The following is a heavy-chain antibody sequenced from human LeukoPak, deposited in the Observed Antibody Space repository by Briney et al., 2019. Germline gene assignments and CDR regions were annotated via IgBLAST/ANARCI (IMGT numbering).Heavy chain of an antibody. D-gene: IGHD6-6*01. CDR1: GDSINNYY. CDR2: IYYSGST. V-gene: IGHV4-59*01. CDR3: ARGSNWLDP. Sequence: SETLSLICNVPGDSINNYYWSWVRQPPGKGLEWIGYIYYSGSTNYNPALKSRVTISKDPSKKQVALKLTSVTAADTAVYYCARGSNWLDPWGQGTLVTVSS. J-gene: IGHJ5*02.